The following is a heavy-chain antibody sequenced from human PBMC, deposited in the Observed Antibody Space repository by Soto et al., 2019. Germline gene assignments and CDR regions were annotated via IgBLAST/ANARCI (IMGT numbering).Heavy chain of an antibody. D-gene: IGHD1-1*01. J-gene: IGHJ5*02. V-gene: IGHV3-74*01. CDR3: VRDKTLAGTGPHYDP. CDR2: INGDGSIL. CDR1: GFTFSNYW. Sequence: EVQLVESGGGLVQPGGSLRLSCAASGFTFSNYWMHWVRQAPEKGLMWVSRINGDGSILNYADSVKGRFTISRDNAKNTLHLQINSLTAEDTAVYYCVRDKTLAGTGPHYDPWGQGTLVT.